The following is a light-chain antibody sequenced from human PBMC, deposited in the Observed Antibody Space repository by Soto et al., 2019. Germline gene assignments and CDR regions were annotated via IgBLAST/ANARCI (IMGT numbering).Light chain of an antibody. V-gene: IGKV3-15*01. Sequence: EIVMTQSPATLSVSPGERATLSCRASQSVSINLAWYQQKPGQAPRLLIYGASTRATDIPARFSGSGSGTEFTLTISSLQSEDIAVYFCQQYNKWPPVTFGQGTKVDI. CDR2: GAS. J-gene: IGKJ1*01. CDR3: QQYNKWPPVT. CDR1: QSVSIN.